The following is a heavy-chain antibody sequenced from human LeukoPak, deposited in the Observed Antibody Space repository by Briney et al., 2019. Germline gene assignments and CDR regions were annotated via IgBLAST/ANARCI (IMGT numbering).Heavy chain of an antibody. D-gene: IGHD5-24*01. V-gene: IGHV4-61*01. CDR2: IYYSGST. J-gene: IGHJ3*02. CDR3: ARGSDGPDAFDI. CDR1: GVSIISGHNY. Sequence: SETLSLTCTVSGVSIISGHNYWGWIRQPPGKGLEWIGYIYYSGSTNYNPSLKSRVTISVDTSKNQFSLKLSSETAADTAVYYCARGSDGPDAFDIWGQGTMVTVSS.